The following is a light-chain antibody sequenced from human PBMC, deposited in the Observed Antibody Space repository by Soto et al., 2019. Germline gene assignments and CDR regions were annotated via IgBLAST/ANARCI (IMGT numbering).Light chain of an antibody. CDR1: SSNIGSSY. V-gene: IGLV1-47*02. J-gene: IGLJ2*01. CDR3: AAWDDSLSGVV. CDR2: SNN. Sequence: QSVLTQPPSASGTPGQRVTISCSGSSSNIGSSYVYWYQQLPGTAPKLLMYSNNQRPSGVPDRFSGSKSGTSASLAISGLRSADEADYYCAAWDDSLSGVVFGGGTKLTVL.